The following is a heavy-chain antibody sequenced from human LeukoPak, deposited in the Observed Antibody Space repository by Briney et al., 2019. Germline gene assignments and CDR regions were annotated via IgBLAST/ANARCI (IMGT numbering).Heavy chain of an antibody. J-gene: IGHJ6*03. V-gene: IGHV4-39*01. CDR1: GGSISSSSYY. CDR3: ATGYSSGWYYYYMDV. CDR2: IYYSGST. Sequence: SETLSLTCTVSGGSISSSSYYWGWIRQPPGKVLEWRGGIYYSGSTYYNPSLKSRVTISVDTSKNQFSLKLSSVTAADTAVYYCATGYSSGWYYYYMDVWGKGTTVTVSS. D-gene: IGHD6-19*01.